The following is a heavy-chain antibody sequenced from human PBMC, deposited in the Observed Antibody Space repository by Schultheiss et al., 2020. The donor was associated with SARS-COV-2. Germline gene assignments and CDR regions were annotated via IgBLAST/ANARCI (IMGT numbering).Heavy chain of an antibody. CDR1: GFTFSSYS. CDR2: ISSSSSYI. Sequence: GESLKISCAASGFTFSSYSMNWVRQAPGKGLEWVSSISSSSSYIYYADSVKGRFTISRDNSKNSLYLQMNSLRAEDTAVYYCARDRVQLWSSSLDYWGQGTLVTVSS. D-gene: IGHD5-18*01. V-gene: IGHV3-21*01. CDR3: ARDRVQLWSSSLDY. J-gene: IGHJ4*02.